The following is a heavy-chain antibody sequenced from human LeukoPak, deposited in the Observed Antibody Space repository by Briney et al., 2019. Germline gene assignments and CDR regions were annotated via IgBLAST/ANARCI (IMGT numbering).Heavy chain of an antibody. CDR1: GFTFSNAW. V-gene: IGHV3-15*01. J-gene: IGHJ4*02. D-gene: IGHD2-15*01. CDR3: TTDHGYGPHYFDY. Sequence: GGSLRLSCAASGFTFSNAWMSWVRQAPGKGLEWVGRIKSKTDGGTTDYAAPVKGRFTISRDDSKNTLYLQMNSLKTEDTAVYYCTTDHGYGPHYFDYWGQGTLVTVSS. CDR2: IKSKTDGGTT.